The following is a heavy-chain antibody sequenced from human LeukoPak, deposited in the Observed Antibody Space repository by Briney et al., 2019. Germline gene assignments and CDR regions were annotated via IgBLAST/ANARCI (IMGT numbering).Heavy chain of an antibody. CDR2: ISYDGGIT. CDR1: GFTFSSYA. V-gene: IGHV3-30*01. Sequence: GRSLRLSCAASGFTFSSYAMHWVRQAPGKGLEWVAVISYDGGITNYVDAVKGRFTISIENSKKTLYLQLNSLRAEDAAVYYCARDSTYYYASGSSAPHYFDYWGQGPLVTVSS. D-gene: IGHD3-10*01. CDR3: ARDSTYYYASGSSAPHYFDY. J-gene: IGHJ4*02.